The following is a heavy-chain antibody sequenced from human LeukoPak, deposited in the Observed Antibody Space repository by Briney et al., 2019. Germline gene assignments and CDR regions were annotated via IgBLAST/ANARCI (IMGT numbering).Heavy chain of an antibody. CDR2: INYSGST. J-gene: IGHJ4*02. D-gene: IGHD2-15*01. CDR3: ARYQPPEENVVVVAATESQTFDY. Sequence: SETLSLTCTVSGGSISSGDYYWSWIRQPSGKGLEWIGYINYSGSTYYNPSLKRRVTISVDTSKNQFSLKLSSVTAADTAVYYCARYQPPEENVVVVAATESQTFDYWGQGTLVTVSS. CDR1: GGSISSGDYY. V-gene: IGHV4-30-4*01.